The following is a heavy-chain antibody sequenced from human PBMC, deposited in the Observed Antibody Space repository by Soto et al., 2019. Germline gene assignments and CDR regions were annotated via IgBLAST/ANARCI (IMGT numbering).Heavy chain of an antibody. CDR2: IIPIFGTA. CDR3: ATGDICWYIAAYYYGMDF. D-gene: IGHD2-15*01. Sequence: SVKVSCKASGGTFSSYAISWVRQAPGQGLEWMGGIIPIFGTANYAQKFQGRVTITADESTSTAYMELSSLRSEDTAVYYCATGDICWYIAAYYYGMDFWGQGTTVTVSS. CDR1: GGTFSSYA. J-gene: IGHJ6*02. V-gene: IGHV1-69*13.